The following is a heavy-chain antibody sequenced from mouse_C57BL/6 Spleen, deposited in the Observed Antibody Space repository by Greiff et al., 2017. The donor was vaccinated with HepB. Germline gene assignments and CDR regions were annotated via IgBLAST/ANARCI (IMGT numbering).Heavy chain of an antibody. D-gene: IGHD1-1*01. CDR2: IYPGNSDT. CDR3: TRALITTVVATPYFDY. J-gene: IGHJ2*01. CDR1: GYTFTSYW. V-gene: IGHV1-5*01. Sequence: VQLQQSGPVLARPGASVKMSCKTSGYTFTSYWMHWVKQRPGQGLEWIGAIYPGNSDTSYNQKFKGKAKLTAVTSASTAYMELSSLTNEDSAVYYCTRALITTVVATPYFDYWGQGTTLTVSS.